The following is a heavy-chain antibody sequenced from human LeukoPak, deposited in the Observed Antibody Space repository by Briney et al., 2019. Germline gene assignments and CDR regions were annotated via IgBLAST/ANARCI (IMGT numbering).Heavy chain of an antibody. J-gene: IGHJ5*02. Sequence: GGSLRLSCAASGFTVSSNYMSWVRQAPGKGLEWVSVIYSGGSTYYADSVKGRFTISRDNSKNTLYLQMNSLRAEDTAVYYCARADPDSSGQTNPWGQGTLVTVSS. V-gene: IGHV3-66*02. CDR2: IYSGGST. D-gene: IGHD3-22*01. CDR1: GFTVSSNY. CDR3: ARADPDSSGQTNP.